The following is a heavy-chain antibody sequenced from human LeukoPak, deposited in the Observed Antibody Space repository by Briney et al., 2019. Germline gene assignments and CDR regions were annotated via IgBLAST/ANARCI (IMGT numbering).Heavy chain of an antibody. V-gene: IGHV7-4-1*01. CDR2: INTNTGNP. D-gene: IGHD3-9*01. CDR1: GYTLTELS. Sequence: GASVKVSCKVSGYTLTELSMHWVRQAPGQGLEWMGWINTNTGNPTYAQGFTGRFVFSLDTSVSTAYLQIGSLKAEDTAVYYCAREGEADILTGYEFDYWGQGTLVTVSS. CDR3: AREGEADILTGYEFDY. J-gene: IGHJ4*02.